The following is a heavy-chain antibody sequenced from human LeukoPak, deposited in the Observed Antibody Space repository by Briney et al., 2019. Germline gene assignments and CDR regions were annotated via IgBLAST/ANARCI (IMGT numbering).Heavy chain of an antibody. D-gene: IGHD3-10*01. J-gene: IGHJ3*02. CDR1: GYSISSGYY. Sequence: SETLSLTCTVSGYSISSGYYWGWIRQPPGKGLEWIGSIYHSGSTYYNPSLKSRVTISVDTSKNQFSLKLSSVTAADTAVYYCAREYPLYYYGSGSYNGAFDIWGQGTTVTVSS. CDR2: IYHSGST. CDR3: AREYPLYYYGSGSYNGAFDI. V-gene: IGHV4-38-2*02.